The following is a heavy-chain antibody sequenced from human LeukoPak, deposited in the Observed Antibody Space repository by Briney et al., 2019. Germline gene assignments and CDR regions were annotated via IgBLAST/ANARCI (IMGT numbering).Heavy chain of an antibody. V-gene: IGHV4-38-2*01. CDR3: ARAAAADPKKWFDP. Sequence: SETLSLTCAVSGYSINSGHYWGWIRQPPGKGLEWIGSIHHSGTTYYNPPLKSRVTISGDTSKNQFSLKLTTVTATDTAVYYCARAAAADPKKWFDPWGQGTLVTVSS. J-gene: IGHJ5*02. CDR2: IHHSGTT. D-gene: IGHD6-13*01. CDR1: GYSINSGHY.